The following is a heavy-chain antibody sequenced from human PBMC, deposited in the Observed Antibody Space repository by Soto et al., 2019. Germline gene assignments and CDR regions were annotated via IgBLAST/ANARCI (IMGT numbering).Heavy chain of an antibody. Sequence: GSLRLSCAASGFTFSSYAMSWVRQAPGKGLEWVSAISGSGGSTYYADSVKGRFTISRDNSKNTLYLQMNSLRAEDTAVYYCAKQVGKSGSYTVPYYYYGMDVWGQGTTVTVSS. CDR1: GFTFSSYA. V-gene: IGHV3-23*01. D-gene: IGHD1-26*01. J-gene: IGHJ6*02. CDR2: ISGSGGST. CDR3: AKQVGKSGSYTVPYYYYGMDV.